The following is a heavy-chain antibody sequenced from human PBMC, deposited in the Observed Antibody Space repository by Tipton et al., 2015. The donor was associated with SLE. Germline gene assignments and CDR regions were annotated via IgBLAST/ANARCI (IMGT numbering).Heavy chain of an antibody. J-gene: IGHJ4*02. CDR1: DDSISSYY. CDR3: ARAPRRYDSSGYYFLLGPPPDYFDY. V-gene: IGHV4-59*01. D-gene: IGHD3-22*01. Sequence: TLSLTCTVSDDSISSYYWIWIRQPPGKGLEWIGYIYYSGSTNYNPSLKSRVTISVDTPKNQFSLKLTSVTAADTAVYYCARAPRRYDSSGYYFLLGPPPDYFDYWGQGTLVTVSS. CDR2: IYYSGST.